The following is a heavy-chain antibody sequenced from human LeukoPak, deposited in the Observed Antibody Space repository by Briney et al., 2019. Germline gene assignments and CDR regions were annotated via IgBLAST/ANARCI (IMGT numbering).Heavy chain of an antibody. J-gene: IGHJ4*02. CDR2: SNHSGST. CDR1: GGSFSGYY. CDR3: ASRSIVVVVAAIDY. Sequence: SETLSLTCAVYGGSFSGYYWSWIRQPPGKGLEWIGESNHSGSTNYNPSLKSRVTISVDTSKNQFSLKLSSVTAADTAVYYCASRSIVVVVAAIDYWGQGTLVTVSS. V-gene: IGHV4-34*01. D-gene: IGHD2-15*01.